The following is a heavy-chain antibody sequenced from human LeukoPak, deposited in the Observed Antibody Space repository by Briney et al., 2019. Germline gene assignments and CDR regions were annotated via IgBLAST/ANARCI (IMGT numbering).Heavy chain of an antibody. D-gene: IGHD3-22*01. CDR3: ARDKGDYDSSGSLFAF. CDR2: IKQDGGEI. CDR1: GFSFSRYW. J-gene: IGHJ4*02. V-gene: IGHV3-7*03. Sequence: GGSLRLSCAASGFSFSRYWMSWVRQVPRKGLEWVANIKQDGGEIYYVDSVKGRFTISRDNAKNSLYLQMNSLRAEDTAVYYCARDKGDYDSSGSLFAFGGQGTKVTVSS.